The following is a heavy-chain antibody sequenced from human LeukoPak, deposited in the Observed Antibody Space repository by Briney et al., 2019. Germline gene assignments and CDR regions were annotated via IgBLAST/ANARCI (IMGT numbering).Heavy chain of an antibody. CDR2: IYYSGST. CDR3: ARSYYDFWSGPPYYYYMDV. J-gene: IGHJ6*03. CDR1: GGSISGYY. V-gene: IGHV4-59*01. D-gene: IGHD3-3*01. Sequence: KPSETLSLTCTVSGGSISGYYWSWIRQPPGKGLEWIGYIYYSGSTNYNPSLKSRVTISVDTSKNQFSLKLSSVTAADTAVYYCARSYYDFWSGPPYYYYMDVWGKGTTVTVSS.